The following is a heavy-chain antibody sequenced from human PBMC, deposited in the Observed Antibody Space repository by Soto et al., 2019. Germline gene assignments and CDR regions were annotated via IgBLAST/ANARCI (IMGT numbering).Heavy chain of an antibody. CDR1: GGSISSGVYY. CDR2: IYYIGST. D-gene: IGHD6-6*01. Sequence: PSETLSLTCTVSGGSISSGVYYWSWIRQHPGKGREGIGYIYYIGSTYYNPSLKSRVTISVDTSKNQFSLKLSSVTAADTAVSSCARENGEYSSLWYFDYWGQGTLVTVSS. CDR3: ARENGEYSSLWYFDY. J-gene: IGHJ4*02. V-gene: IGHV4-31*03.